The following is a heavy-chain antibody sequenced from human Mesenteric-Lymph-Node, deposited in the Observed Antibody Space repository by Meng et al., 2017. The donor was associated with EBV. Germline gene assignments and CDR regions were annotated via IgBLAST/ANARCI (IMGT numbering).Heavy chain of an antibody. CDR2: IKSKTDGGTT. CDR1: IFTFRNAW. CDR3: TATNFDY. Sequence: EVQRVGAGGGLVQPGGSLRLSCAASIFTFRNAWMSWGRQAPGKGLEWVGLIKSKTDGGTTDYVAPVKGRFTISRDDSENTLYLQMDSLETEDTAVYYCTATNFDYWGQGTLVTVSS. V-gene: IGHV3-15*01. J-gene: IGHJ4*02.